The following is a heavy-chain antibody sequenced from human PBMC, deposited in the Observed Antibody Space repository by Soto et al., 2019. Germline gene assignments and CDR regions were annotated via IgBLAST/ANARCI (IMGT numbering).Heavy chain of an antibody. Sequence: EVQLLESGGGLVQPGGSLRLSCAASGFTFSSYAMSWVRQAPGKGLEWVSAISGSGGSTYYADSVKGRFTISRDNSKNTLYLQMNSLRAEDTAVYYCAKAGLIGELSLDYYYYMDVWGKGTTVTVSS. CDR1: GFTFSSYA. D-gene: IGHD3-10*01. V-gene: IGHV3-23*01. CDR3: AKAGLIGELSLDYYYYMDV. J-gene: IGHJ6*03. CDR2: ISGSGGST.